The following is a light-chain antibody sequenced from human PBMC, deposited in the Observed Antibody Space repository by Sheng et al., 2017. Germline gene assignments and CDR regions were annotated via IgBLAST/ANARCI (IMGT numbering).Light chain of an antibody. J-gene: IGKJ1*01. Sequence: DIQMTQSPSTLSGSVGDRVTITCRASQLIGSSLAWYQQKPGRAPKLLLYAASRLESGVPSRFSGSGSGTDYTLTISSLQPEDFVTYFCQQYYSTPLTFGQGTKVEIK. CDR1: QLIGSS. V-gene: IGKV1-NL1*01. CDR2: AAS. CDR3: QQYYSTPLT.